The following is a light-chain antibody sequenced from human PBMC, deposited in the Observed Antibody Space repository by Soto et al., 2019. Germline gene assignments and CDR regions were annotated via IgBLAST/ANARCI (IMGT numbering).Light chain of an antibody. Sequence: DIQMTQSPSTLSASVGDRVAITCRASQSFGRWLAWYQQKPGKAPKLLIYKASILQSGVPSRFSGSGSGTEFTLTISSLQRDDFATYYCQQYNSYSRTFGQGTKVDIK. J-gene: IGKJ1*01. CDR1: QSFGRW. CDR2: KAS. V-gene: IGKV1-5*03. CDR3: QQYNSYSRT.